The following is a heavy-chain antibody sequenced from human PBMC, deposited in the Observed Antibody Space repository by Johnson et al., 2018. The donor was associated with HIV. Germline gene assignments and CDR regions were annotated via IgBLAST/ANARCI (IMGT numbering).Heavy chain of an antibody. J-gene: IGHJ3*02. CDR2: ISDSGGST. Sequence: EVQLVESGGGLVQPGGSLRLSCAASGFTFSSYAMSWVRQAPGKGLEWVSAISDSGGSTYYADSVKGRFTISRDNSKNTLYLQMNSLRAEDKAVYYCAKDRVLLSISSRGIDAFDIWGQGTMVTVSS. V-gene: IGHV3-23*04. CDR1: GFTFSSYA. D-gene: IGHD6-6*01. CDR3: AKDRVLLSISSRGIDAFDI.